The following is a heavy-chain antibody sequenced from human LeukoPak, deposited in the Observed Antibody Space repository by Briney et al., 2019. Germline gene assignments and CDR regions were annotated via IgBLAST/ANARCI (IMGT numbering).Heavy chain of an antibody. V-gene: IGHV1-18*01. CDR2: ISAYNGNT. D-gene: IGHD2-2*01. Sequence: GASVKVSCKASGYTFTSYGISWVRQAPGQGLEWMGWISAYNGNTNYAQKLQGRVTMTTDTSTSTAYMKLRSLRSDDTAVYYCARDPGYCSSTSCFYYYYYMDVWGKGTTVTVSS. CDR1: GYTFTSYG. CDR3: ARDPGYCSSTSCFYYYYYMDV. J-gene: IGHJ6*03.